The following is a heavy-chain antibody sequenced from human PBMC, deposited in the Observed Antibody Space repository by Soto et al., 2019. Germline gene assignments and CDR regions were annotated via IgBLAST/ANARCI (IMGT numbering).Heavy chain of an antibody. J-gene: IGHJ4*02. V-gene: IGHV3-30-3*01. D-gene: IGHD6-19*01. Sequence: QVQLVESGGGVVQPGRSLRLSCAASGFTFSNYAMHWVRQAPGKGLEWVAVISYDGGNKYYGDSVKGRFTISRDNSTNRLYLQMSRQRAEDTALDYCARDRCSGWCFDYWGQGTLVTVSS. CDR1: GFTFSNYA. CDR3: ARDRCSGWCFDY. CDR2: ISYDGGNK.